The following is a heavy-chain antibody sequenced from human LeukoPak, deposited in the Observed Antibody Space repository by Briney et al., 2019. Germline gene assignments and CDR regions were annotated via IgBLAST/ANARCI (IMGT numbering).Heavy chain of an antibody. CDR1: GFTFSSYG. CDR2: IWYDGSNK. J-gene: IGHJ3*02. Sequence: GGSLRLSCAASGFTFSSYGMHWVRQAPGKGLEWVAVIWYDGSNKYYADSVKGRFTISRDNSKNTLYLQMNSLRAEDTAVYYWARTDETGNGFDIWGQGTKVTVSS. V-gene: IGHV3-33*01. CDR3: ARTDETGNGFDI.